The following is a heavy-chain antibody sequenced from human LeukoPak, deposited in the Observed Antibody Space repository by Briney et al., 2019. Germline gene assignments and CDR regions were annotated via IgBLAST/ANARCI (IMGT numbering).Heavy chain of an antibody. CDR3: ARVGGRNYDILTGYSPGNFYYYYYMDV. V-gene: IGHV4-4*02. J-gene: IGHJ6*03. CDR2: IYHSGST. CDR1: GGSISSSNW. Sequence: SSETLSLTCAVSGGSISSSNWWSWVRQPPGKGLEWIGEIYHSGSTNYNPSLKSRVTISVDKSKNQFSLKLNSVTAADTAVYYCARVGGRNYDILTGYSPGNFYYYYYMDVWGKGTTVTVSS. D-gene: IGHD3-9*01.